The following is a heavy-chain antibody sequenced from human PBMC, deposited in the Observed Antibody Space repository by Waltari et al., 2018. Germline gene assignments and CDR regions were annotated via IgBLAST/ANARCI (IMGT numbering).Heavy chain of an antibody. J-gene: IGHJ3*01. V-gene: IGHV3-49*04. D-gene: IGHD4-17*01. CDR1: GVAVREYS. CDR2: IANEAYGATT. CDR3: TRNSYGRRPPDTFDV. Sequence: VQLVESGGGLVQPGRSLRRSCTASGVAVREYSMTWGGQGTGKGLEWVCFIANEAYGATTEYAASVRGRFTISRDNSNGIAYLQMHSLNTDDTALYYCTRNSYGRRPPDTFDVWGQGTMVTVSS.